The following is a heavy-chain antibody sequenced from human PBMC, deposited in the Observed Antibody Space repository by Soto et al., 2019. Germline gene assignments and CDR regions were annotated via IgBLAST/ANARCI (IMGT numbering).Heavy chain of an antibody. CDR1: GDTFSSYT. V-gene: IGHV1-69*02. Sequence: QVQLVQSGAEMKKPGSSVKVSCRSGGDTFSSYTVSWVRQAPGQGLEWMGRVIPVLGVTNYARKFQGRVSITAETTTSSAYMELRSLRSEDSGVYYCARRRYCGADCYSQYYYGMDVWGQGTTVTVSS. CDR2: VIPVLGVT. CDR3: ARRRYCGADCYSQYYYGMDV. J-gene: IGHJ6*02. D-gene: IGHD2-21*02.